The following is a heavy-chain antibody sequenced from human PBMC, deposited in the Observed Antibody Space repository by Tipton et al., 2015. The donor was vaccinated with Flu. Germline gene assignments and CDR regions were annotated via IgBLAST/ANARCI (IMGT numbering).Heavy chain of an antibody. CDR1: GFTFNSFS. J-gene: IGHJ5*02. CDR2: ISSSGHYI. D-gene: IGHD5-12*01. V-gene: IGHV3-21*01. Sequence: SLRLSCAASGFTFNSFSMNWVRQAPGKGLEWVSSISSSGHYIYYADSVKGRFTISRDNAKNSLYLQMDSLRVEDTAVYYCAKDGGYGATSWFDPWGQGTLVTVSS. CDR3: AKDGGYGATSWFDP.